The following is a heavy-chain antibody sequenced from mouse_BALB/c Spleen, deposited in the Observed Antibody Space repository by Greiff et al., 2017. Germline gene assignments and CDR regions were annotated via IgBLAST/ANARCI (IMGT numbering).Heavy chain of an antibody. CDR2: ISSGGSYT. J-gene: IGHJ4*01. V-gene: IGHV5-6-4*01. CDR1: GFTFSSYT. Sequence: EVQVVESGGGLVKPGGSLKLSCAASGFTFSSYTMSWVRQTPEKRLEWVATISSGGSYTYYPDSVKGRFTISRDNAKNTLYLQMSSLKSEDTAMYYCTREDAMDDWGQGTSVTVSS. CDR3: TREDAMDD.